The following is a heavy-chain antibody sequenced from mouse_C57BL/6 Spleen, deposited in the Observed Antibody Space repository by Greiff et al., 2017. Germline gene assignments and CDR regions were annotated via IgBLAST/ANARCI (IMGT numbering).Heavy chain of an antibody. J-gene: IGHJ1*03. D-gene: IGHD1-1*01. CDR1: GYTFTDYE. V-gene: IGHV1-15*01. CDR3: TGPYYGSSYGWYFDV. Sequence: QVQLQQSGAELVRPGASVTLSCKASGYTFTDYEMHWVKQTPVHGLEWIGDIDPETGGTAYNQKFKGKALLTADKSSSTAYMELRSLTSADSADDYYTGPYYGSSYGWYFDVWGTGTTGTVSS. CDR2: IDPETGGT.